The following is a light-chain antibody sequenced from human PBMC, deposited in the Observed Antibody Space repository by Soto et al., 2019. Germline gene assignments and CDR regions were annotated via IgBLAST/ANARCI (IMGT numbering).Light chain of an antibody. CDR1: QSISSF. CDR2: AAS. J-gene: IGKJ2*01. Sequence: DIQMTQSPSSLSASVGDRVTIACRASQSISSFLRWYQQKPGKAPKLLIYAASSLQSGVPSRFSGSGSGTDFTLTISRLQPADFATYYCQQRYSTPRTFGQGTKLEIK. CDR3: QQRYSTPRT. V-gene: IGKV1-39*01.